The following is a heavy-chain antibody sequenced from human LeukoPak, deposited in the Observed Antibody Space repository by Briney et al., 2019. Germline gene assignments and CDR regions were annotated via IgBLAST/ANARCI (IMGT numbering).Heavy chain of an antibody. Sequence: GPALKIAFQGAGYSFTSYWIGWVRPLPGKGMEWMGIINPGDSVTSYRPSFQGPVTISVDKSISTAYLQWSSLEAPDTAMYFCATVPRIPAVGNTEYFRHWGPGTLVSVSS. CDR1: GYSFTSYW. CDR3: ATVPRIPAVGNTEYFRH. CDR2: INPGDSVT. J-gene: IGHJ1*01. D-gene: IGHD6-13*01. V-gene: IGHV5-51*01.